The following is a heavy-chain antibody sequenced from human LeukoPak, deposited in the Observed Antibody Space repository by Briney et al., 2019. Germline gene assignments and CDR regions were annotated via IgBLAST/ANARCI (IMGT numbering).Heavy chain of an antibody. CDR3: ARDLTYCGGDCSVDAFDI. D-gene: IGHD2-21*01. V-gene: IGHV6-1*01. Sequence: NPSQTLSLTCAISGDSVSSNSAAWNWIRQSPSRGLEWLGRTYYRSKWYNDYAVSVKSRITINPDTSKNQFSLQLDSVTPEDTAVYYCARDLTYCGGDCSVDAFDIWGQGTMVTVSS. CDR2: TYYRSKWYN. CDR1: GDSVSSNSAA. J-gene: IGHJ3*02.